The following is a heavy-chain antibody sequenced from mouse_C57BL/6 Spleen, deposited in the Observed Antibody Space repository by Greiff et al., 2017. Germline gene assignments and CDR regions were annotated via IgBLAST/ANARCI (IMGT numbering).Heavy chain of an antibody. Sequence: QVQLQQPGAELVRPGSSVKLSCKASGYTFTSYWMDWVKQRPGQGLEWIGNIYPSDSETHYNQKFKDKATLTVDKTSSTAYMQLSSLTSEDSAVYYCARGYYDYEWAMDYWGQGTSVTVSS. CDR2: IYPSDSET. J-gene: IGHJ4*01. CDR1: GYTFTSYW. D-gene: IGHD2-4*01. V-gene: IGHV1-61*01. CDR3: ARGYYDYEWAMDY.